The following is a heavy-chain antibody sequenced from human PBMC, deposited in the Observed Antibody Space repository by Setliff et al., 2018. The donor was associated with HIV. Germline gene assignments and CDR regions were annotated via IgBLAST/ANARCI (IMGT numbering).Heavy chain of an antibody. D-gene: IGHD6-13*01. J-gene: IGHJ3*02. CDR3: ASDYSSRHDAFDI. CDR2: IYYSGST. V-gene: IGHV4-59*12. CDR1: TGSISRYY. Sequence: SETLSLTCTFSTGSISRYYWNWIRQPPGKGLEWIGYIYYSGSTNYNPSLKSRVTISLDTSKNQFSLNLSSVTAADTAVYYCASDYSSRHDAFDIWGQGTVVTVSS.